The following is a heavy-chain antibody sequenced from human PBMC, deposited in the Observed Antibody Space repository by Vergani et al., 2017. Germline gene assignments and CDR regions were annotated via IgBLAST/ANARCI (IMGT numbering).Heavy chain of an antibody. V-gene: IGHV1-69*13. J-gene: IGHJ4*02. D-gene: IGHD1-26*01. CDR2: IIAVFGTA. CDR3: AREYSGNYLAFDY. CDR1: GYTFTSYT. Sequence: QVQLVQSGAEVKKPGASVKVSCKASGYTFTSYTISWVRQAPGQGLEWMGRIIAVFGTANYAQKFQGRITITADESTSTAYMELSSLRSEDTAVYYCAREYSGNYLAFDYWGQGTLVTVSS.